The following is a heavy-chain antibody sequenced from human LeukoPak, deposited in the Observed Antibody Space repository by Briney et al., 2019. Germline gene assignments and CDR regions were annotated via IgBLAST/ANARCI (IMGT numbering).Heavy chain of an antibody. CDR3: ATPTAGYYYYYMDV. J-gene: IGHJ6*03. CDR2: IYYNGTT. V-gene: IGHV4-59*08. Sequence: SETLSLTCIVSGDSIISYYWSWIRQPPGKGLEWIGYIYYNGTTNYNPSLKSRVTMSVDTSRTQFSLKLSSVTAADTAFYYCATPTAGYYYYYMDVWGKGTTVTVSS. D-gene: IGHD3-10*01. CDR1: GDSIISYY.